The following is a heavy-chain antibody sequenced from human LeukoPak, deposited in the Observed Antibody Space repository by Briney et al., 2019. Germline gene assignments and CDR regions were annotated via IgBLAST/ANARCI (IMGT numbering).Heavy chain of an antibody. V-gene: IGHV3-48*04. Sequence: GGSLRLSCAASGFTLSSYTMNWVRQAPGKGLERVSYISNTGSTIHYADSVKGRFTVSRDNGKNSLFLQMNGLRVEDTGVYYCARAVVAWLDPWGQGTLVTVSS. CDR2: ISNTGSTI. D-gene: IGHD3-22*01. CDR3: ARAVVAWLDP. J-gene: IGHJ5*02. CDR1: GFTLSSYT.